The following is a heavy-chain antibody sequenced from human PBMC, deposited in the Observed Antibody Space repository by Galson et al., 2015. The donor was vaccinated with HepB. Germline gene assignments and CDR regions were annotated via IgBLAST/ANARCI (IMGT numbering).Heavy chain of an antibody. CDR3: AKEEYGFDAFDI. CDR1: GFTFINYA. V-gene: IGHV3-23*01. CDR2: ISGSGRTT. D-gene: IGHD2/OR15-2a*01. Sequence: SLRLSCAASGFTFINYALSWVRQAPGKGLEWVSSISGSGRTTDYSDSVKGRFTISRDNSKNTLYLQMNSLRGEDTAIYYCAKEEYGFDAFDIWGQGTMVTVSS. J-gene: IGHJ3*02.